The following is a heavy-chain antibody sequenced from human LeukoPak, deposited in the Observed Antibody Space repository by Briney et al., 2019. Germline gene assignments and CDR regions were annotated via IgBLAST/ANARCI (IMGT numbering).Heavy chain of an antibody. J-gene: IGHJ5*02. CDR1: GGSISSGDYY. D-gene: IGHD2-21*01. CDR2: IYYSGST. V-gene: IGHV4-30-4*08. Sequence: SQTLSLTCTVSGGSISSGDYYWSWIRQPPGKGLEWIGYIYYSGSTYYNPSLKSRVTISVDTSKNQFSLKLSSVTAADTAVYYCARGAFCGGDCYLPWGQGTLVTVSS. CDR3: ARGAFCGGDCYLP.